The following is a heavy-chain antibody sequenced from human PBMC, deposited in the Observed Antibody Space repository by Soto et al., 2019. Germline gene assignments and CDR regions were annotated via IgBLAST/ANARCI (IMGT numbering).Heavy chain of an antibody. D-gene: IGHD3-10*01. Sequence: EVQVLESGGGLVQPGGSLRLLCSASGFTFSSYAMSWVRQAPGKGLEWVSDISGSGGTTHYADSVKGRFTISRDNSRNTVYLQMNSLRAEDTAVYYCASGVTMVRGVIIPWGQGTLVTVSS. V-gene: IGHV3-23*01. CDR2: ISGSGGTT. CDR3: ASGVTMVRGVIIP. CDR1: GFTFSSYA. J-gene: IGHJ5*02.